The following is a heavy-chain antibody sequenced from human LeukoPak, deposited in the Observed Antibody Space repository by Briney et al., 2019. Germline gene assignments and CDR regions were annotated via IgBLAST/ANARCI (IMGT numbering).Heavy chain of an antibody. CDR1: GDSISSYD. D-gene: IGHD1-26*01. J-gene: IGHJ4*02. CDR3: AADTGSRFAY. CDR2: IHYSGST. Sequence: SETLSLTCAVSGDSISSYDWSWIRQPPGKGLEWIGFIHYSGSTSYNPSLKSRVTMSLDTSEKQFSLKLSSVTASDMAVYYCAADTGSRFAYWGQGTLVTVSS. V-gene: IGHV4-59*01.